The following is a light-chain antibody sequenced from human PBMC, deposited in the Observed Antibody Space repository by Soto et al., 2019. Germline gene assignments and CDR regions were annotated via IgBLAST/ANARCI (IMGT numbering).Light chain of an antibody. CDR1: NIGSKS. CDR3: QVWDSSSDHVV. J-gene: IGLJ2*01. CDR2: DDS. V-gene: IGLV3-21*02. Sequence: SYELTQPPSVSVAPGQTARIPCGGNNIGSKSVNWYQHKPGRAPVLVVYDDSDRPSGIPDRFSGSNSGNTATLTISRVEVGDEADYYCQVWDSSSDHVVFGGGTQLTVL.